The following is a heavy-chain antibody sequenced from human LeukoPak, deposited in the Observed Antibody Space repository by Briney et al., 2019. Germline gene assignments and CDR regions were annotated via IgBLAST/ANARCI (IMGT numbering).Heavy chain of an antibody. CDR3: ARDPWDYDILTGYYVNWFDP. J-gene: IGHJ5*02. V-gene: IGHV4-61*02. Sequence: SQTLSLACTVSGGSISSGSYYWSWIRQPAGKGLEWIGRTYTSGSTNYNPSLKSRVTISVDTSKNQFSLKLSSVTAADTAVYYCARDPWDYDILTGYYVNWFDPWGQGTLVTVSS. D-gene: IGHD3-9*01. CDR2: TYTSGST. CDR1: GGSISSGSYY.